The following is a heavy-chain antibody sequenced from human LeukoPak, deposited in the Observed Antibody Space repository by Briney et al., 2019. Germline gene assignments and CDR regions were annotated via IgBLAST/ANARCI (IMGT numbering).Heavy chain of an antibody. CDR1: GGSISSYY. V-gene: IGHV4-59*01. J-gene: IGHJ5*02. Sequence: PSETLSLTCTVSGGSISSYYWSWIRQPPGKGLEWIGYIYYSGSTNYNPSLKSRVTISVDTSKYQFSLKLSSVTAADTAVYYCARDSYYYDSSGYRAWFDPWGQGTLVTVSS. CDR3: ARDSYYYDSSGYRAWFDP. D-gene: IGHD3-22*01. CDR2: IYYSGST.